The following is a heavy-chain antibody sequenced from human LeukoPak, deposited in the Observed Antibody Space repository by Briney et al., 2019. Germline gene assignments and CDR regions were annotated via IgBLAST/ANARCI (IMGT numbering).Heavy chain of an antibody. Sequence: PGGSLRLSCAASGFTFSSYSMNWVRQAPGKGLEWVSSISSSSSYIYYADSVKGRFTISRDNAKNSLYLQMNSLRAEDTAVYYCARRTVTRDWYFDLWGRGTLVTVSS. CDR1: GFTFSSYS. J-gene: IGHJ2*01. V-gene: IGHV3-21*04. D-gene: IGHD4-17*01. CDR2: ISSSSSYI. CDR3: ARRTVTRDWYFDL.